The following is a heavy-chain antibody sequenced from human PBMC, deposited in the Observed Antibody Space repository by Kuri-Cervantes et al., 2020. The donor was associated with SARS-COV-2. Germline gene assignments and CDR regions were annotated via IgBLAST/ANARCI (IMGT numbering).Heavy chain of an antibody. V-gene: IGHV1-69*06. CDR1: GGTFSSYA. Sequence: SVKVSCKASGGTFSSYAISWVRQAPGQGLEWMGGIIPIFGTANYARKFQGRVTITADKSTSTAHMELSSLRSEDTAVYYCAREGAGTLYTSRYYGMDVWGQGTTVTVSS. CDR2: IIPIFGTA. D-gene: IGHD3-10*01. CDR3: AREGAGTLYTSRYYGMDV. J-gene: IGHJ6*02.